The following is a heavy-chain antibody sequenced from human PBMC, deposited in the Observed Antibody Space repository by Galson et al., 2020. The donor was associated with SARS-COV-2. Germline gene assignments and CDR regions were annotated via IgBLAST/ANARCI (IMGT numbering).Heavy chain of an antibody. CDR2: INPGDSDI. CDR3: ARHYRKEGVYYFDF. V-gene: IGHV5-51*01. D-gene: IGHD4-4*01. Sequence: AWVRQTPGICLEWMGFINPGDSDIRYSPSFQGQVTVSADKSISTAYLQWSSLKASDTAMYYCARHYRKEGVYYFDFWGKGTLVTVSS. J-gene: IGHJ4*02.